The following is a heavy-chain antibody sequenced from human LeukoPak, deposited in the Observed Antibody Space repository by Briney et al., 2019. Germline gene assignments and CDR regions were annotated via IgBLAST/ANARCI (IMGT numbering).Heavy chain of an antibody. D-gene: IGHD6-19*01. V-gene: IGHV4-34*01. CDR3: ARGSIWQWLVGY. CDR2: INHSGST. Sequence: SETLSLTCAVYGGSFSGYYWSWIRQPPGKGLEWIGEINHSGSTNYNPSLKSRVTISVDTSKNQFSLKLSSVTAADTAVYYCARGSIWQWLVGYWGQGTLVTVSS. CDR1: GGSFSGYY. J-gene: IGHJ4*02.